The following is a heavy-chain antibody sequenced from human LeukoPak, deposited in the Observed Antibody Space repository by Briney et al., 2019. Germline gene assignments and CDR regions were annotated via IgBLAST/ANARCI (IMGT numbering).Heavy chain of an antibody. CDR3: AKGTGQLGFYYSDY. V-gene: IGHV3-23*01. D-gene: IGHD1-1*01. CDR2: ISGSGGST. Sequence: GGSLRLSCAASGFTFSSYAMSWVRQAPGKGLEWVSAISGSGGSTYYADSVKGRFTISRDNSKNTLYLQMNSLRAEDTAVYYCAKGTGQLGFYYSDYWGQGTLVTVSS. CDR1: GFTFSSYA. J-gene: IGHJ4*02.